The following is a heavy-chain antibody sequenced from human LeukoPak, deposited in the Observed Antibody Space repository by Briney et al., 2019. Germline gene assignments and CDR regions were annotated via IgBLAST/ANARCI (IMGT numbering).Heavy chain of an antibody. J-gene: IGHJ3*02. D-gene: IGHD4-23*01. CDR2: INHSGST. V-gene: IGHV4-34*01. CDR1: GGSFSGYY. Sequence: PSETLSLTCAVYGGSFSGYYWSWICQPPGKGLEWIGEINHSGSTNNNPSLKSRVTISVDTSKNQFSLKLSSVTAADTAVYYCARALYGGSDAFDIWGQGTMVTVSS. CDR3: ARALYGGSDAFDI.